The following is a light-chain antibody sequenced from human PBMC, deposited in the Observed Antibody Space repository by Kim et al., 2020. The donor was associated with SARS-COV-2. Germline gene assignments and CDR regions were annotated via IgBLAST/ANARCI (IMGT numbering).Light chain of an antibody. CDR3: QQRSNWPPIT. CDR1: QSVSSY. J-gene: IGKJ5*01. Sequence: STGERATRSCRSSQSVSSYLAWYQQKPGQAPRLLIYDASNRATGIPARFSGSGSGTDFTLTISSLEPEDFAVYYCQQRSNWPPITFGQGTRLEIK. V-gene: IGKV3-11*01. CDR2: DAS.